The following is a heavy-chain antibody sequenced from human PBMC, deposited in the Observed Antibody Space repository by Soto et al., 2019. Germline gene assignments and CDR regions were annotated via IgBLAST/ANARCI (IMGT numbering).Heavy chain of an antibody. CDR3: ERGASSDYYTATPADY. CDR2: IYPSDSDT. V-gene: IGHV5-51*01. Sequence: GESLKISCSGSGYNFANYWIGWVRQMPGKGLEWMGIIYPSDSDTRYSPSFEGQVTISADRSISTAYLQWNSLKASETAMYFCERGASSDYYTATPADYWGQGTLVTVSS. D-gene: IGHD3-22*01. CDR1: GYNFANYW. J-gene: IGHJ4*02.